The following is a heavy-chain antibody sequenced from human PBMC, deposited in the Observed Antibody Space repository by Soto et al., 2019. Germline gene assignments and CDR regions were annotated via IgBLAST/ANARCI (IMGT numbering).Heavy chain of an antibody. Sequence: GASVKVSCKASGYTYISYSMHWVRQAPGQRLEWMGWINVGNGNTKYSQNFQGRVTINQDTSASTAYMELSSLTSEDTAVYYCAREKRGSRSRRLDPWGQGTLVTVSS. V-gene: IGHV1-3*01. CDR2: INVGNGNT. D-gene: IGHD6-19*01. CDR3: AREKRGSRSRRLDP. J-gene: IGHJ5*02. CDR1: GYTYISYS.